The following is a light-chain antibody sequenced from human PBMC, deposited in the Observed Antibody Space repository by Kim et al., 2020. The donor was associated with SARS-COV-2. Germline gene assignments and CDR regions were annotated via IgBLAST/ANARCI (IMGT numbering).Light chain of an antibody. CDR3: CSYAGSSTLV. V-gene: IGLV2-23*02. J-gene: IGLJ2*01. CDR1: SSDVGSYDL. CDR2: DVS. Sequence: GHSITISCTGTSSDVGSYDLVSWYQQHPGKAPKLMIYDVSKRPSGVSNRFSGSKSGNTASLTISGLQAEDEADYYCCSYAGSSTLVFGGGTKLTVL.